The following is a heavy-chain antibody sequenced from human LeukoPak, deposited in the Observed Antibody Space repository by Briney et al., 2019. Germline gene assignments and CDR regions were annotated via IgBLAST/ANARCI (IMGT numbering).Heavy chain of an antibody. D-gene: IGHD3-10*01. V-gene: IGHV4-59*12. CDR1: GGSISSYY. CDR2: IYYSGST. Sequence: SETLSLTCTVSGGSISSYYWSWIRQPPGKGLEWIGYIYYSGSTNYNPSLKSRVTISVDTSKNQFSLKLSSVTAADTAVYYCARVFMGITMVRGVTHYYYYGMDVWGQGTTVTVSS. J-gene: IGHJ6*02. CDR3: ARVFMGITMVRGVTHYYYYGMDV.